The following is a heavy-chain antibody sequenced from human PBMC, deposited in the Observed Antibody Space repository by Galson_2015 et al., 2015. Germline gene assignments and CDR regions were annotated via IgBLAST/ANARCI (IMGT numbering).Heavy chain of an antibody. D-gene: IGHD6-19*01. V-gene: IGHV1-69*06. CDR2: IILLFGTT. J-gene: IGHJ5*02. CDR1: AGTFNSHG. Sequence: SVKVSCKAAAGTFNSHGINWGRQAPGQGLEWIGGIILLFGTTRYAQTFQGRVTITADKSTSTVSMELSSLRSEDTAVYYCARGLDWFDRWGQGTLVTVSS. CDR3: ARGLDWFDR.